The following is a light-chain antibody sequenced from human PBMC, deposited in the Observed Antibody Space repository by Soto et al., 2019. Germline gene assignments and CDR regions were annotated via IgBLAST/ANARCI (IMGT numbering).Light chain of an antibody. CDR2: SAS. Sequence: PGDRAALSCRASLTVDSNYLAWYHQKPGQPPRLLFHSASTRAPGIPDRFSASGAGTDFTLTISRLEPEDSAVYYCQQYSASPRTFGPGTKVDIK. V-gene: IGKV3-20*01. J-gene: IGKJ3*01. CDR1: LTVDSNY. CDR3: QQYSASPRT.